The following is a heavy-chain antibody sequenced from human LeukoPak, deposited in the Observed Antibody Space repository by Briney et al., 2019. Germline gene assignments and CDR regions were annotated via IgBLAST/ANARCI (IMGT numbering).Heavy chain of an antibody. CDR3: TTLWLGPEY. J-gene: IGHJ4*02. Sequence: PGGSLRLSCAVSGFSFSNAWMNWVRQAPGKGLECVGRIKSVSDGETTDYAAPVKGRFTISRDDSRSTLYLQMHSLRTEDTAVYYCTTLWLGPEYWGQGTLATVSS. V-gene: IGHV3-15*01. D-gene: IGHD3-10*01. CDR2: IKSVSDGETT. CDR1: GFSFSNAW.